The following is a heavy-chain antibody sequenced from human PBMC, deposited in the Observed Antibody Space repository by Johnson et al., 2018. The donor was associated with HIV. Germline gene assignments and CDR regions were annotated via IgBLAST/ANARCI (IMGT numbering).Heavy chain of an antibody. D-gene: IGHD5-18*01. CDR3: LRCVGVYGYDECDAFDI. Sequence: QVQLVESGGGVVQPGGSLRLSCAASGFTFRDYYMIWIRQAPGPGLEWLSYITSSGTSSYYADSVKGRLTISRDNAKNSLYLQMNSLRAADTALYYCLRCVGVYGYDECDAFDIWGQGTMVTISS. J-gene: IGHJ3*02. CDR2: ITSSGTSS. V-gene: IGHV3-11*01. CDR1: GFTFRDYY.